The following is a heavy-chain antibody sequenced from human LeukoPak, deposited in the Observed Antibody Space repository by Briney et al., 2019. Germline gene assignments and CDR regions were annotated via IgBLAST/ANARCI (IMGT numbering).Heavy chain of an antibody. CDR2: ISCDGSNK. Sequence: GGSLRLSCAASGFTFSSYGMHWVRQAPGKGLVWVSVISCDGSNKYYADSVKGRFTISRDNSKNTLYLQMNSLRAEDTAVYYCAKIPVAGTTTDYWGQGTLVTAS. V-gene: IGHV3-30*18. J-gene: IGHJ4*02. CDR1: GFTFSSYG. CDR3: AKIPVAGTTTDY. D-gene: IGHD6-19*01.